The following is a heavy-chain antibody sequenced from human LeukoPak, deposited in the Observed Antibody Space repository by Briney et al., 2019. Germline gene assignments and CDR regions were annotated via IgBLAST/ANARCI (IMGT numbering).Heavy chain of an antibody. CDR3: ARNNPIAVAGTGWFDP. CDR2: ISAYNGNT. Sequence: ASVKVSCKASGYTFTSYGISWVRQAPGQGLEWMGWISAYNGNTNYAQKLQGRVTMTTDTSTSTAYMELRSLRSDDTAVYYCARNNPIAVAGTGWFDPWGQGTLVTVSS. V-gene: IGHV1-18*01. J-gene: IGHJ5*02. CDR1: GYTFTSYG. D-gene: IGHD6-19*01.